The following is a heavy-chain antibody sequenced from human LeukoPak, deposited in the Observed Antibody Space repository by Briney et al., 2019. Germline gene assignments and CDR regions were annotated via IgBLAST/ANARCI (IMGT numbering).Heavy chain of an antibody. V-gene: IGHV3-48*01. D-gene: IGHD6-13*01. Sequence: GGSLRLSCAPSGVTFSSYSMNWVRQAPGKGLEWVSYISSSSSTIYYADSVKGRFTISRDNAKNSLYLQMNSLRAEDTAVYYCAKGGGYSSSWYGIWGQGTMVTVSS. J-gene: IGHJ3*02. CDR3: AKGGGYSSSWYGI. CDR1: GVTFSSYS. CDR2: ISSSSSTI.